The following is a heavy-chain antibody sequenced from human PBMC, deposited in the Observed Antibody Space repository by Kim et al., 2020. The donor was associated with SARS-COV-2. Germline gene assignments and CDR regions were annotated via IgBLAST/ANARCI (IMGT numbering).Heavy chain of an antibody. Sequence: GGSLRLSCAASGFTFSSYGMHWVRQAPGKGLEWVAVIWYDGSNKYYADSVKGRFTISRDNSKNTLYLQMNSLRAEDTAVYYCAKVHLIAVAGPIDYWGQGTLVTVSS. CDR2: IWYDGSNK. D-gene: IGHD6-19*01. V-gene: IGHV3-33*06. J-gene: IGHJ4*02. CDR1: GFTFSSYG. CDR3: AKVHLIAVAGPIDY.